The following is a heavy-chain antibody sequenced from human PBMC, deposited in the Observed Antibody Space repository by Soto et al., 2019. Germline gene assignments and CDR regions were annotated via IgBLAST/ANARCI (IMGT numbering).Heavy chain of an antibody. J-gene: IGHJ4*02. Sequence: EVQLVESGGDMVQPGRSLKLSCVGSGYSFEDYSMHWVRQAPGKGLEWVSGISWNGNFTGYADSVKGRFTISRDNAKNSLFLQMRSLSLEATALYYCVGGSWFDWGQGTLVTVSS. CDR2: ISWNGNFT. CDR1: GYSFEDYS. D-gene: IGHD2-15*01. CDR3: VGGSWFD. V-gene: IGHV3-9*01.